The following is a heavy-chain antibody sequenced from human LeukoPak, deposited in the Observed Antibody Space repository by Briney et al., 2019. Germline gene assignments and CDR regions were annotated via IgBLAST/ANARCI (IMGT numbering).Heavy chain of an antibody. V-gene: IGHV3-48*04. CDR2: ISSSSSTI. D-gene: IGHD6-13*01. Sequence: PGGSLRLSCAASGFTFSSYSMNWVRQAPGKGLEWVSYISSSSSTIYYADSVKGRFTISRDNAYNSLYLQMNSLRAEDTAVYYCARDRIAAAGTDYDYWGQGALVTVSS. CDR3: ARDRIAAAGTDYDY. J-gene: IGHJ4*02. CDR1: GFTFSSYS.